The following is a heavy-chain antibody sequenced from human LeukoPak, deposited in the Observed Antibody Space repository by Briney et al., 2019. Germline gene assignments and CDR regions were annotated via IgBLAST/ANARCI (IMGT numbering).Heavy chain of an antibody. D-gene: IGHD1-26*01. CDR3: ASLYSGSYYALDY. CDR2: INHSGST. Sequence: SETLSLTCAVYGGSFSNYYWSWIRQPPGKGLEWIGEINHSGSTNYNPSLKSRVTISVDTSKNQFSLKLSSVTAAGTAVYYCASLYSGSYYALDYWGQGTLVTVSS. V-gene: IGHV4-34*01. CDR1: GGSFSNYY. J-gene: IGHJ4*02.